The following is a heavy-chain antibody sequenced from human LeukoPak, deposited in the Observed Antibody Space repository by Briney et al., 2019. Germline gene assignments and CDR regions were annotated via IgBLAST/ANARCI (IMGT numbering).Heavy chain of an antibody. J-gene: IGHJ4*02. Sequence: PGGSLRLSCVASGFTFDTYAMHWVRQAPGKGLEWVSGINWKSGNIVYADSVKGRFTISRDNAKNSLYLEMNSLRTEDTALYYCAKDGSYGAGSYYYFDYWGQGTLVTVSS. CDR2: INWKSGNI. CDR3: AKDGSYGAGSYYYFDY. V-gene: IGHV3-9*01. D-gene: IGHD3-10*01. CDR1: GFTFDTYA.